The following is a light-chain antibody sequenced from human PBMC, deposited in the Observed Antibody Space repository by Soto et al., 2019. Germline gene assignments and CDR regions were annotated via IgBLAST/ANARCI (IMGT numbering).Light chain of an antibody. CDR3: QHYNTYSNT. CDR2: DAS. CDR1: QVTSNW. J-gene: IGKJ1*01. Sequence: DIHMTQSPATLSASVGDRLTIPCRASQVTSNWLAWYQQKPGKAPTLLIFDASSSESGAPTRFSGSGSGTEFILTISSLQPDYFANYYCQHYNTYSNTFGQGTKVDIK. V-gene: IGKV1-5*01.